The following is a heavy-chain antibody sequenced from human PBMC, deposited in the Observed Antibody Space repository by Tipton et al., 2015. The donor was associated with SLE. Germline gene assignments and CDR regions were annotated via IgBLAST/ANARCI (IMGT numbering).Heavy chain of an antibody. CDR2: IRSKAYGGTT. V-gene: IGHV3-49*04. CDR1: GFTFSSYS. D-gene: IGHD1/OR15-1a*01. CDR3: TRGNKAAQV. J-gene: IGHJ4*02. Sequence: QLVQSGGGLVKPGGSLRLSCAASGFTFSSYSMNWVRQAPGKGLEWVGFIRSKAYGGTTEYAASVKGRFTISRDDSKSIAYLQMNSLKTEDTAVYYCTRGNKAAQVWGQGTLVTVSS.